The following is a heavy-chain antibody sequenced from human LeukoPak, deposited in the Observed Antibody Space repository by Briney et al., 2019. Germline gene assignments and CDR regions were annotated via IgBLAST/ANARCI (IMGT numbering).Heavy chain of an antibody. CDR3: ARVQLWFDY. CDR2: ISSSGSTI. V-gene: IGHV3-48*04. Sequence: GGSLRLSCAASGFTFSNFGMNWVRQAPGKGLEWVSYISSSGSTIYYADSVKGRFTISRDNAKNSLYLQMNSLRAEDTAVYYCARVQLWFDYWGQGTLVTVSS. CDR1: GFTFSNFG. J-gene: IGHJ4*02. D-gene: IGHD5-18*01.